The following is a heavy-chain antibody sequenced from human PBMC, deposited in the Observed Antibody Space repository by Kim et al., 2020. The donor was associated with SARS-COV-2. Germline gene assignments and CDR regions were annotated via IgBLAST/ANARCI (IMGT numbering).Heavy chain of an antibody. CDR2: FSSGGNI. CDR1: GGSISSTNFF. J-gene: IGHJ4*02. V-gene: IGHV4-39*01. D-gene: IGHD3-10*01. Sequence: SETLSLTCIVSGGSISSTNFFGGWIRQPPGQGPEWIGSFSSGGNIYYNPALKSRVTMSVDPSKSQFSLRLTSVTAADTAVYYCARPMGGSGNYFKGYLDYWGQGVLVTVSS. CDR3: ARPMGGSGNYFKGYLDY.